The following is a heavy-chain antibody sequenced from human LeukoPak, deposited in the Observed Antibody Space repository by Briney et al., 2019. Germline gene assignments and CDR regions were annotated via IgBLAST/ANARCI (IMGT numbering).Heavy chain of an antibody. Sequence: SVKVSCKASGGTVSSSYAISWVRPAPGQGLEWMGRIVPMFGTVNYAQKFQGRLTITADTSTSIAYMELSSLRSEDSAVFYCAREWEYWGQGTLVTVSS. J-gene: IGHJ4*02. CDR3: AREWEY. CDR1: GGTVSSSYA. D-gene: IGHD1-26*01. CDR2: IVPMFGTV. V-gene: IGHV1-69*06.